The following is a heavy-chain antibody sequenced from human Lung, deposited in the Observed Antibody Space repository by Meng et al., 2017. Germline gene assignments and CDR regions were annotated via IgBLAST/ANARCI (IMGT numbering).Heavy chain of an antibody. Sequence: QVQLVQSGAELKKPGASVKVSVKASGYTFITYGISWVRQAPGQGLEWMGWISTYNGNTNYAQKFQGRVTMTTDTSTSTAYMELRSLRSDDTAVYYCAVMGLYGDYDNWYFDLWGRGTLVTVSS. D-gene: IGHD4-17*01. V-gene: IGHV1-18*01. CDR1: GYTFITYG. CDR2: ISTYNGNT. CDR3: AVMGLYGDYDNWYFDL. J-gene: IGHJ2*01.